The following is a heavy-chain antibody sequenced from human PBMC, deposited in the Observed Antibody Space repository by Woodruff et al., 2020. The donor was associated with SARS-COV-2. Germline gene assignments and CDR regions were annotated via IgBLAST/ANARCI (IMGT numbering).Heavy chain of an antibody. Sequence: MGRINPNSGGKNYAQKFQGRVTMTRDTSISTAYMELSRLRSDDTAVYYCARDQELDTYYYGSGSYGGFIGYWGQGTLVTVSS. D-gene: IGHD3-10*01. J-gene: IGHJ4*02. V-gene: IGHV1-2*06. CDR2: INPNSGGK. CDR3: ARDQELDTYYYGSGSYGGFIGY.